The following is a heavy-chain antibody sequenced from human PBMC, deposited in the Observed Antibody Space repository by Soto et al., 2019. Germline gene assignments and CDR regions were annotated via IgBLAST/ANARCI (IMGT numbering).Heavy chain of an antibody. V-gene: IGHV6-1*01. J-gene: IGHJ3*02. CDR2: TYYRSQWHN. CDR3: ARERGFLSEAFDI. CDR1: GDSVSSNSAA. Sequence: SQTLSLTCAISGDSVSSNSAAWNWIRQSPSRGLEWLGRTYYRSQWHNDYAESVKSRITINPDTSKNQSSLQLNSMTPEDTAVYYCARERGFLSEAFDIWGRGTMVTVSS. D-gene: IGHD3-10*01.